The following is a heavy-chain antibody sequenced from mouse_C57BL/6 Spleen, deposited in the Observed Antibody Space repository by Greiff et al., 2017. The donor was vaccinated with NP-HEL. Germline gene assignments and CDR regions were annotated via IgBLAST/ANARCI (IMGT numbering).Heavy chain of an antibody. CDR3: ASPLH. V-gene: IGHV1-26*01. CDR1: GYTFTDYY. CDR2: INPNNGGT. J-gene: IGHJ2*01. Sequence: EVQLQQSGPELVKPGASVKISCKASGYTFTDYYMNWVKQSHGKSLEWIGDINPNNGGTSYNQKFKGKATLTVDNSSSTAYMELRSLTSEDSAVYYCASPLHWGQGTTLTVSS.